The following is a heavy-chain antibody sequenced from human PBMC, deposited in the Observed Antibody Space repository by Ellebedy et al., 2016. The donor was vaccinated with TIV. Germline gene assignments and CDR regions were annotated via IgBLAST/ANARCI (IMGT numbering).Heavy chain of an antibody. CDR1: GFSLSNARMG. D-gene: IGHD5-12*01. J-gene: IGHJ4*02. CDR3: AHNDRGYSGYDISYYFDY. Sequence: SGPTLVKPTETLTLTCTVSGFSLSNARMGVSWIRQPPGKALEWLAHIFSNDEKSYSTSLKTRLTISKDTSKSQVVLTMTNMDPVDTATYYCAHNDRGYSGYDISYYFDYWGQGTLVTVSS. V-gene: IGHV2-26*01. CDR2: IFSNDEK.